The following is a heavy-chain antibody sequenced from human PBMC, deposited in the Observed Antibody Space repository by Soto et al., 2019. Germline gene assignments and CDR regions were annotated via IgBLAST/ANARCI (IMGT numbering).Heavy chain of an antibody. Sequence: SETLSLTCTVSGGSTSSYYWSWIRQPPGKGLEWIGYIYYSVFTNYNPSLKSRLTISVVTSKHQFSLLLSSLTPADTAVYYCARLDYTPLLTHWGQGTLVTVSS. V-gene: IGHV4-59*01. CDR2: IYYSVFT. CDR1: GGSTSSYY. D-gene: IGHD4-4*01. J-gene: IGHJ4*02. CDR3: ARLDYTPLLTH.